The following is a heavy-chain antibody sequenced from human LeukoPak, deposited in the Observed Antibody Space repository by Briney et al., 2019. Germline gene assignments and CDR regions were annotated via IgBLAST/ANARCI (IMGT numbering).Heavy chain of an antibody. V-gene: IGHV3-11*01. J-gene: IGHJ5*02. CDR2: ISSSGSTI. D-gene: IGHD3-22*01. CDR1: GFTFSDYY. Sequence: PGGSQRLSCAVSGFTFSDYYMSWIRHAPGKGLEWVSYISSSGSTIYYADSVKGRFTISRDNAKNSLYLQMNGLRAEDTAVYYCARDGAEDITMIVAPFDPWGQGTLVTVSS. CDR3: ARDGAEDITMIVAPFDP.